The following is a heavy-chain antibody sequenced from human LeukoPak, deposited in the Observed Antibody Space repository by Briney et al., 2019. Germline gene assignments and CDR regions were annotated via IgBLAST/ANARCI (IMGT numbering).Heavy chain of an antibody. CDR1: GYTFTNYG. J-gene: IGHJ5*02. V-gene: IGHV1-18*01. CDR3: ARIGCSSTSCYGNSVDP. CDR2: ISGYNGNT. Sequence: GASVKVSCKASGYTFTNYGINWVRQVPGQGLEWMGWISGYNGNTLYAQKFQGRFTMTTDTSTSTAYIEVRSLRSDDTAVYYCARIGCSSTSCYGNSVDPWGQGTLVTVSS. D-gene: IGHD2-2*01.